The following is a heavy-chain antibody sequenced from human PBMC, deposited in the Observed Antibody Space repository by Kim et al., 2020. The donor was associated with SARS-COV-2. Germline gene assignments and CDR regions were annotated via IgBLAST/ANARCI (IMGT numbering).Heavy chain of an antibody. V-gene: IGHV1-3*01. J-gene: IGHJ5*02. D-gene: IGHD3-10*01. CDR3: AREGSGSYNWLDP. Sequence: YSQTVQGRVTITRDTSATTAYLELSSLTFKDTAVYSCAREGSGSYNWLDPWGQGTLVTVSS.